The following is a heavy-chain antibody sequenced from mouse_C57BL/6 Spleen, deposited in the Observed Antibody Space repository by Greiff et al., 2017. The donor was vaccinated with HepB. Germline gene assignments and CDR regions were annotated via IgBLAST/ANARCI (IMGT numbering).Heavy chain of an antibody. CDR2: IYPGDGDT. CDR1: GYAFSSSW. J-gene: IGHJ4*01. D-gene: IGHD2-5*01. V-gene: IGHV1-82*01. Sequence: QVQLQQSGPELVKPGASVKISCKASGYAFSSSWMNWVKQRPGKGLEWIGRIYPGDGDTNYNGKFKGKATLTADKSSSTAYMQLSSLTSEDSAVYFCAACYYSNYGGNYYAMDYWGQGTSVTVSP. CDR3: AACYYSNYGGNYYAMDY.